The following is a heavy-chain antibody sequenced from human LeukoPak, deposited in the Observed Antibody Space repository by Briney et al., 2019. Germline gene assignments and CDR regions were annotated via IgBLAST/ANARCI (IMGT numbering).Heavy chain of an antibody. Sequence: SETLSLTCTVSGGSISSSSYYWSWIRQPPGKGLEWIGYIYYSGSTNYNPSLKSRVTISVDTSKNQFSLKLSSVTAADTAVYYCARVLRITMIGEAFDIWGQGTMVTVSS. D-gene: IGHD3-22*01. CDR2: IYYSGST. V-gene: IGHV4-61*01. J-gene: IGHJ3*02. CDR3: ARVLRITMIGEAFDI. CDR1: GGSISSSSYY.